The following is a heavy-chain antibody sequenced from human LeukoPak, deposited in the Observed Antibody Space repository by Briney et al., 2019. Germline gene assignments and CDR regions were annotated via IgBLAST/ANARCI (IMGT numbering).Heavy chain of an antibody. D-gene: IGHD1-14*01. CDR3: ARGVEPLAANTLAY. J-gene: IGHJ4*02. Sequence: GGSLRLSCAASGFIVITNDMTWVRQAPGKGLEWVSVLYSDGNTKYADSVQGRFTISRDNSKNTLYLEMNSLSPDDTAVYYCARGVEPLAANTLAYWGQGTLVTVSS. CDR2: LYSDGNT. V-gene: IGHV3-53*01. CDR1: GFIVITND.